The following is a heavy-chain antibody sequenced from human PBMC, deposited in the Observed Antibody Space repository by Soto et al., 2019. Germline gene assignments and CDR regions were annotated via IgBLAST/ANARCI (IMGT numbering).Heavy chain of an antibody. V-gene: IGHV3-74*01. CDR1: GFTFSSYW. CDR3: AKVNPGYSYVNY. Sequence: EVQLVESGGGLVQPGWSLSLSSAASGFTFSSYWMLWVRQAPGKGLVWVSRINSDGSTTSYADSVKGRFTISRENAKNPLSLQMNSLRAADTAVYYCAKVNPGYSYVNYWGQGSLVTVSP. D-gene: IGHD5-18*01. CDR2: INSDGSTT. J-gene: IGHJ4*02.